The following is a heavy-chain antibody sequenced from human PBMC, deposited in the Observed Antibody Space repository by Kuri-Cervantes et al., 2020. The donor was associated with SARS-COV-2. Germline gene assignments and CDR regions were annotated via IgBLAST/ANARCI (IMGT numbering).Heavy chain of an antibody. J-gene: IGHJ6*02. CDR1: GGSITSNNW. D-gene: IGHD3-22*01. CDR2: INHSGST. CDR3: ARGKWLSAYYYYYYGMDV. V-gene: IGHV4-4*02. Sequence: SETLSLTCTVSGGSITSNNWWSWIRQPPGKGLEWIGEINHSGSTNYNPSLKSRVTISVDTSKNQFSLKLSSVTAADTAVYYCARGKWLSAYYYYYYGMDVWGQGTTVTVSS.